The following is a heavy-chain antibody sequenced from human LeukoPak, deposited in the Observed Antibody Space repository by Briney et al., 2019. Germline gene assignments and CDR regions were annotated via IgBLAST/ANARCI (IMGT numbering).Heavy chain of an antibody. Sequence: SETLSLTCTVSGGSISSYYWSWIRQPPGKGLEWIGYIYYSGSTNYNPSLKSRVTISVDTTKNQFSLKVTSVTAADTAVYYCGIHAGSWTRFDYWGRGTLVTVSS. CDR1: GGSISSYY. CDR3: GIHAGSWTRFDY. CDR2: IYYSGST. V-gene: IGHV4-59*01. D-gene: IGHD2-15*01. J-gene: IGHJ4*02.